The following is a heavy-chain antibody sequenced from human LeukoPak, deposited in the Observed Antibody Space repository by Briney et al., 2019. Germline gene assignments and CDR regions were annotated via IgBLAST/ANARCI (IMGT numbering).Heavy chain of an antibody. J-gene: IGHJ4*02. Sequence: PGGSLRLSCAASGFTFSSYAMSWVRQAPGKGLEWASAISGSGGSTYCADSVKGRFTISRDNSKNTLYLQMNSLRAEDTAVYYCAKDSPYDSSTPLYDYWGQGTLVTVSS. CDR1: GFTFSSYA. CDR3: AKDSPYDSSTPLYDY. D-gene: IGHD3-22*01. V-gene: IGHV3-23*01. CDR2: ISGSGGST.